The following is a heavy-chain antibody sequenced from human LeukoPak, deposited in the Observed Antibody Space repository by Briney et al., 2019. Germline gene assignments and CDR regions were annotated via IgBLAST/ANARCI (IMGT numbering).Heavy chain of an antibody. CDR2: IKDDGTT. D-gene: IGHD3-22*01. CDR3: HPLSYVSN. Sequence: SGGSLRLSSAVSGFTFSSRLMHWVRQAPGKGLVWVALIKDDGTTNYADSVRGRFTASRDDAKNTVYLQMSSLRADDTAVYYCHPLSYVSNWGQGTLVTVSA. CDR1: GFTFSSRL. J-gene: IGHJ4*02. V-gene: IGHV3-74*01.